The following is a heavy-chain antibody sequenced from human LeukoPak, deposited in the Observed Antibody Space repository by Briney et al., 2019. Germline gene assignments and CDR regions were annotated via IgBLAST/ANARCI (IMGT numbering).Heavy chain of an antibody. D-gene: IGHD5-12*01. CDR1: GGSVSSGSYY. CDR3: ARESGYSGYDLSSDRAFDI. J-gene: IGHJ3*02. Sequence: SETLSLTCTVSGGSVSSGSYYWSWIRQPPGKGLEWNGYIYYSGSTNYNPSLKSRVTISVDTSKNQFSLQLNSVTPEDTAVYYCARESGYSGYDLSSDRAFDIWGQGTMVTVSS. V-gene: IGHV4-61*01. CDR2: IYYSGST.